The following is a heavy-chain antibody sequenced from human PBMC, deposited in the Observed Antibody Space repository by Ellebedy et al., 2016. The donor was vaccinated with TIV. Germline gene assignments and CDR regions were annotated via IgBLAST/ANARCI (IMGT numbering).Heavy chain of an antibody. CDR2: IYYSGST. CDR3: ARGHTVVTPVGWFDP. CDR1: GGSISSYY. V-gene: IGHV4-59*12. D-gene: IGHD4-23*01. Sequence: SETLSLTCTVSGGSISSYYWSWIRQPPGKGLEWIGYIYYSGSTNYNPSLKSRVTISVDTSKNQFSLKLSSVTAADTAVYYCARGHTVVTPVGWFDPWGQGTLVTVSS. J-gene: IGHJ5*02.